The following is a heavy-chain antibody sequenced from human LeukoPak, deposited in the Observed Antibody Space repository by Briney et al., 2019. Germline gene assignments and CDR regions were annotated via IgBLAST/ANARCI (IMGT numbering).Heavy chain of an antibody. CDR1: GVPLSGYY. CDR2: ITRSGTT. D-gene: IGHD2-2*01. Sequence: PSETLSLTCAVYGVPLSGYYWIWLRQPPGRGLEWIGEITRSGTTNYNPSLKSRVTMSLDMSNNQFSLRLNAVTAADTAVYYCARLDQLIQDVWYFDLWGRGTLVVVSS. V-gene: IGHV4-34*01. CDR3: ARLDQLIQDVWYFDL. J-gene: IGHJ2*01.